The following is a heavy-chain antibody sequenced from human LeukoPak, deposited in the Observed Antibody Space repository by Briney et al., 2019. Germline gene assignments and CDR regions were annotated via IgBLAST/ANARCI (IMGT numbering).Heavy chain of an antibody. CDR1: GFTVNTNY. V-gene: IGHV3-53*01. CDR3: ARGGPRRGEGYFFDY. Sequence: GGSLRLSCAASGFTVNTNYMSWVRQAPGKGLEWVSVLYSSGSTYYADSVKGRFTISRDYVKNTLSLQMNGLRAEDTAVYYCARGGPRRGEGYFFDYWGREPWSPSPQ. D-gene: IGHD5-24*01. CDR2: LYSSGST. J-gene: IGHJ4*02.